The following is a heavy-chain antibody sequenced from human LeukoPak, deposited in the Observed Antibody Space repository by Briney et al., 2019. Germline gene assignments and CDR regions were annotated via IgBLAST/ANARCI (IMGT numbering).Heavy chain of an antibody. J-gene: IGHJ4*02. CDR2: MNPNSGNT. CDR1: EYTFIDYY. V-gene: IGHV1-8*03. Sequence: ASVTVSCKASEYTFIDYYIHWVRQATGQGLEWMGWMNPNSGNTGYAQKFQGRVTITRNTSISTAYMELSSLRSEDTAVYYCAMLRGYSDYWGQGTLVTVSS. D-gene: IGHD2-8*01. CDR3: AMLRGYSDY.